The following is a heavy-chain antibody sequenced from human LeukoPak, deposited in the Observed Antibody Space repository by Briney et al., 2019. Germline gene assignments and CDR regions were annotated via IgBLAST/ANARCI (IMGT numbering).Heavy chain of an antibody. D-gene: IGHD2-15*01. V-gene: IGHV1-69*13. CDR1: GGTFSSYA. CDR2: IIPIFGTA. CDR3: ARGVGYCRGGSCYSVYYYYGMDV. J-gene: IGHJ6*02. Sequence: ASVKVSCKASGGTFSSYAISWVRQAPGQGLEWMGGIIPIFGTANYAQKFQGRVMITADESTSTAYMELSSLRSEDTAVYYCARGVGYCRGGSCYSVYYYYGMDVWGQGTTVTVSS.